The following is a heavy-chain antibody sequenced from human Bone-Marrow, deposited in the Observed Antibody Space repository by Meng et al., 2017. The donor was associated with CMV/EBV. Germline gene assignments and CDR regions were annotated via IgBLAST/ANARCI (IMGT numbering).Heavy chain of an antibody. CDR3: ARDSRVGATRYYYYGMDV. J-gene: IGHJ6*02. V-gene: IGHV1-8*03. D-gene: IGHD1-26*01. Sequence: ASVKVSCKASGYTFTSYDINWVRQATGQGLEWMGWMNPNSGNTGYAQKFQGRVTITRNTSISTAYMELRSLRSDDTAVYYCARDSRVGATRYYYYGMDVWGQGTTVTVSS. CDR2: MNPNSGNT. CDR1: GYTFTSYD.